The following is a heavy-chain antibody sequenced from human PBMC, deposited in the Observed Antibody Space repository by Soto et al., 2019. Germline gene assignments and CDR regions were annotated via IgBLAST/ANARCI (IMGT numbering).Heavy chain of an antibody. CDR3: ARARRGAPYYYTMDL. D-gene: IGHD3-10*01. CDR1: GFTFSSYA. Sequence: ELHLLESGGGLVQPGGSLRLSCIASGFTFSSYAMTWVRQAPGKGLEWVSDISGSGGITYYADSVKGRFTISRDNSKNTLKLQRNSLRADDTAVYYCARARRGAPYYYTMDLWGQGTTVTVSS. J-gene: IGHJ6*02. V-gene: IGHV3-23*01. CDR2: ISGSGGIT.